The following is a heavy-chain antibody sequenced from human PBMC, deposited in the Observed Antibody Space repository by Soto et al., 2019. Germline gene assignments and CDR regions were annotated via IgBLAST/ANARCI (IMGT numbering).Heavy chain of an antibody. Sequence: EVPLVESGGGLVKPGGSLRLSCAASGFTFSSYTMNWVRQAPGKGLEWVSSISRSSSYMYYADSVKGRFTISRDDAKNSLYLQMNSLRAEDTAVYYCARDPDLLGYWGQGTLVTVSS. J-gene: IGHJ4*02. D-gene: IGHD7-27*01. V-gene: IGHV3-21*01. CDR3: ARDPDLLGY. CDR2: ISRSSSYM. CDR1: GFTFSSYT.